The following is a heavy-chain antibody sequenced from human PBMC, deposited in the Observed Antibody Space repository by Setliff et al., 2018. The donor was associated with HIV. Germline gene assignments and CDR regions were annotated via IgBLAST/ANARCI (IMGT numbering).Heavy chain of an antibody. CDR3: ARWRWQQSEFDC. CDR1: GGSISLYY. Sequence: PSETLSLTCTVSGGSISLYYWSWIRQPPGKGLEWVASINPDGAEQHYVDSVKGRFTISRDTTKDSLYLQMDSLRTDDTAVYYCARWRWQQSEFDCWGQGTLVTVSS. J-gene: IGHJ4*02. D-gene: IGHD3-3*01. CDR2: INPDGAEQ. V-gene: IGHV3-7*03.